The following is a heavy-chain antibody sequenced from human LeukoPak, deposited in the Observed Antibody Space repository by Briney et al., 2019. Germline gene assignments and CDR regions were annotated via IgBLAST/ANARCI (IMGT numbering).Heavy chain of an antibody. Sequence: SETLSLTCTVSGGSISSYYWSWIRQPPAKGLEWIGYIYYSGSTNYNPSLKSRVTISVDTSKNQYSLKLSSVTAADTAVYYCARFTGTPYYYYYYMDVWGKGTTVTVSS. D-gene: IGHD1-14*01. CDR1: GGSISSYY. V-gene: IGHV4-59*01. J-gene: IGHJ6*03. CDR2: IYYSGST. CDR3: ARFTGTPYYYYYYMDV.